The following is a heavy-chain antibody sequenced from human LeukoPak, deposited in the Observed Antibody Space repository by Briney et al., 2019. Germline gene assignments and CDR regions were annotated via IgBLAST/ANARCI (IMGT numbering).Heavy chain of an antibody. D-gene: IGHD2-2*01. J-gene: IGHJ4*02. V-gene: IGHV3-74*01. Sequence: PGGSLRLSCAASGFTLNKYWMHWVRQAPGKGLVWVSRINIDGSSISYADSVSGRFTISRDNAKNTLYLQMNNLRAEDTAVYYCTRIPADQSFFDFWGQGTLVTVSS. CDR3: TRIPADQSFFDF. CDR2: INIDGSSI. CDR1: GFTLNKYW.